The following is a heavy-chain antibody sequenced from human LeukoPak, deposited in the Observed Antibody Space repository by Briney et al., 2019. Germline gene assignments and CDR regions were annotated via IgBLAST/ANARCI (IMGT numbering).Heavy chain of an antibody. Sequence: SETLSLTCTVSGGSISSGSYYWSWIRQPAGKGLEWIGRIYTSGSTNYNPSLKSRVTISVDTSKNQFSLKLSSVTAADTAVYYCTVDPNAVFDYWGQGTLVTVSS. CDR1: GGSISSGSYY. V-gene: IGHV4-61*02. CDR3: TVDPNAVFDY. CDR2: IYTSGST. D-gene: IGHD5-12*01. J-gene: IGHJ4*02.